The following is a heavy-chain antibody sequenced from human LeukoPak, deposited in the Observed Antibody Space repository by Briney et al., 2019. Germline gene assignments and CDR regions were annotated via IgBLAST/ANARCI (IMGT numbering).Heavy chain of an antibody. V-gene: IGHV3-23*01. D-gene: IGHD3-10*01. CDR3: ARRGSGSYWGFYYYYYMDV. CDR1: GFTFSDYG. CDR2: ISDGGSFT. Sequence: GGSLRLSCAASGFTFSDYGMTWVRQAPGKGLEWVSTISDGGSFTYYAGSVKGRFTISRDNSKNTLYLQMNSLRAEDTAVYYCARRGSGSYWGFYYYYYMDVWGKGTTVTVSS. J-gene: IGHJ6*03.